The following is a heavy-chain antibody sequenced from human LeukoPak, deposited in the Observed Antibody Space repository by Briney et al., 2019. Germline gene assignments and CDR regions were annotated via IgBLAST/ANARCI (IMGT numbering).Heavy chain of an antibody. J-gene: IGHJ4*02. CDR3: ARVSGSYQAFDY. V-gene: IGHV1-46*01. D-gene: IGHD1-26*01. CDR2: INPSGGST. Sequence: GASVKVSCKASGYNFISNYIHWVRQAPGQGLEWMGIINPSGGSTSYAHKFQDRVTMTRDTSTSTVYMELSSLKSEDTGVYYCARVSGSYQAFDYWGQGTLVTVSS. CDR1: GYNFISNY.